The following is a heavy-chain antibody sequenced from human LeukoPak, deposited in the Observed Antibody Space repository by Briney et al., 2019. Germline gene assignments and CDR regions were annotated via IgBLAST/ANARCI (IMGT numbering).Heavy chain of an antibody. CDR1: GGSISSSSYY. CDR2: IYYSGST. CDR3: ARERGEMAYYFDY. J-gene: IGHJ4*02. D-gene: IGHD5-24*01. Sequence: KDSETLSLTCTVSGGSISSSSYYWGWIRQPPGKGLEWIGSIYYSGSTYYNPSLKSRVTISVDTSKNQFSLKLSSVTAADTAVYYCARERGEMAYYFDYWGQGTLVTVSS. V-gene: IGHV4-39*07.